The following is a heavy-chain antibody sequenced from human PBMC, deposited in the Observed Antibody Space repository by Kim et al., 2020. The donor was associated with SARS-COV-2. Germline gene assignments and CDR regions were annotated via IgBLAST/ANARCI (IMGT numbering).Heavy chain of an antibody. CDR1: GGSFSGYY. J-gene: IGHJ4*02. V-gene: IGHV4-34*01. Sequence: SETLSLTCAVYGGSFSGYYWSWIRQPPGKGLEWIGEINHSGSTNYNPSLKSRVTISVDTSKNQFSLKLSSVTAADTAVYYCARAYRGRYYYDSSGPSVYFDYWGQGTLVTVSS. D-gene: IGHD3-22*01. CDR3: ARAYRGRYYYDSSGPSVYFDY. CDR2: INHSGST.